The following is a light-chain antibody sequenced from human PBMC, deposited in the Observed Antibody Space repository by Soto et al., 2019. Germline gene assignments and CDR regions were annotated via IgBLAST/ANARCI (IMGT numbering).Light chain of an antibody. Sequence: QSALTQPPSASGSPGQSVTISCTGTSSDVGGYNYVSWYQQYSGKAPKLMIYEVSKRPSGVPDPFSGSKSGNTASLTVSGLQAEDEADYYCSSYAGINNYVVFGGGTKVTVL. CDR2: EVS. CDR1: SSDVGGYNY. V-gene: IGLV2-8*01. J-gene: IGLJ2*01. CDR3: SSYAGINNYVV.